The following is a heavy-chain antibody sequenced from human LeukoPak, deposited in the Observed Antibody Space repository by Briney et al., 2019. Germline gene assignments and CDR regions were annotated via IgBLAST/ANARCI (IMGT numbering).Heavy chain of an antibody. Sequence: SETLSLTCTVSGGSISGFYWSWIRQPPGKGLEWIGYMDKSGGTTYNPSPKSRVTISVDTSKNQFSLNLSPVTAADTAVYYCARDYSKGGGFDFWGQGTLVTVSS. CDR1: GGSISGFY. V-gene: IGHV4-59*01. CDR3: ARDYSKGGGFDF. CDR2: MDKSGGT. D-gene: IGHD4-11*01. J-gene: IGHJ4*02.